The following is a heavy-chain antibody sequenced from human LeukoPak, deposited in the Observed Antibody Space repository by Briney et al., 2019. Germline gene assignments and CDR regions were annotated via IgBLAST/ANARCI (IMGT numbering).Heavy chain of an antibody. J-gene: IGHJ6*02. Sequence: PGGSLRLSCAASGFTFSSYSMNWVRQAPGKGLEWVSSISSSSSYTYYADSVKGRFTISRDNAKNSLYLQMNSLRAEDTAVYYCARDRDWTKYPGYYGMDVWGQGTTVTVSS. CDR2: ISSSSSYT. CDR3: ARDRDWTKYPGYYGMDV. D-gene: IGHD1/OR15-1a*01. CDR1: GFTFSSYS. V-gene: IGHV3-21*01.